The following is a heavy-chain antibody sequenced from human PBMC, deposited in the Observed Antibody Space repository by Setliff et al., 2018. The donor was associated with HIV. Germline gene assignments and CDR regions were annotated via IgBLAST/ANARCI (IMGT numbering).Heavy chain of an antibody. J-gene: IGHJ6*03. Sequence: GESLKISCKGSSYSFASYLITWVRLVPGKGLEWMGRIDPSDSYTTYSPSVQGHVTISADKSIKTAYLQWSSLQASDTGIYFCARLSWGTRTVSDYYYMDVWGQGTTVTVSS. V-gene: IGHV5-10-1*01. D-gene: IGHD3-16*01. CDR3: ARLSWGTRTVSDYYYMDV. CDR2: IDPSDSYT. CDR1: SYSFASYL.